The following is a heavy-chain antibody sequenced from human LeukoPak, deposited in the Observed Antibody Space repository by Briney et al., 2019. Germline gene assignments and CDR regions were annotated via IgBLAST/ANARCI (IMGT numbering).Heavy chain of an antibody. Sequence: SETLSLTCTVCGGSISSGSYYWSWIRQPAGKGLEWIGRIYTSGSTNYNPSLKSRVTISVDTSKNQFSLKLSSVTAADTAVYYCARAAPDYYDSSGYYQTAFDIWGQGTMVTVSS. CDR1: GGSISSGSYY. V-gene: IGHV4-61*02. CDR2: IYTSGST. CDR3: ARAAPDYYDSSGYYQTAFDI. D-gene: IGHD3-22*01. J-gene: IGHJ3*02.